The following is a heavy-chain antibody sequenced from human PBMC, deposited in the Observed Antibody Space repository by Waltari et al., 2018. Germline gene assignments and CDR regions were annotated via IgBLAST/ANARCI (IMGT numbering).Heavy chain of an antibody. CDR3: ARVFGGASFDY. D-gene: IGHD3-16*01. Sequence: QVQLQESGPGLVKPSETLSLTCTVSGYSISSGYYSGWIRQPPGKGLEWIGSIYHSGSTYYNPSLKSRVTISVDTSKNQFSLKLSSVTAADTAVYYCARVFGGASFDYWGQGTLVTVSS. CDR2: IYHSGST. V-gene: IGHV4-38-2*02. J-gene: IGHJ4*02. CDR1: GYSISSGYY.